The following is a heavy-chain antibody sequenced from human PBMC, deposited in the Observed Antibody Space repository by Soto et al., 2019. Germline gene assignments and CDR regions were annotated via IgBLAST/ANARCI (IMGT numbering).Heavy chain of an antibody. Sequence: QVQLQQWGAGLLKPSETLSLTCAVYDGSFSGYYWSWIRQPPGKGLEWIGEINHSGSTNYNPSLKRRVTISVDTSKNQFSLKLSSMTAADTAVYYCARRKIQLRYCSSTSCLYFFDYWGQGTLVTVSS. CDR1: DGSFSGYY. CDR3: ARRKIQLRYCSSTSCLYFFDY. V-gene: IGHV4-34*01. J-gene: IGHJ4*02. CDR2: INHSGST. D-gene: IGHD2-2*01.